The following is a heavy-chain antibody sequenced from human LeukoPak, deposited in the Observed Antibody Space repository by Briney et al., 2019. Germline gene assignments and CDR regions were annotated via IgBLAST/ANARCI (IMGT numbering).Heavy chain of an antibody. Sequence: SETLSLTCTVSGGSLSSSSYYWGWIRQPPGKGLEWIGSIYYSGSTYYNPSLKSRVTISVDTSKNQFSLKLSSVTAADTAVYYCARTSIAARRANAFDIWGQGTMVTVSS. D-gene: IGHD6-6*01. V-gene: IGHV4-39*07. J-gene: IGHJ3*02. CDR3: ARTSIAARRANAFDI. CDR2: IYYSGST. CDR1: GGSLSSSSYY.